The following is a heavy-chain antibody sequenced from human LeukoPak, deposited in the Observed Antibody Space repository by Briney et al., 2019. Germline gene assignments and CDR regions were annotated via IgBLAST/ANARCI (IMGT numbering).Heavy chain of an antibody. D-gene: IGHD1-1*01. V-gene: IGHV7-4-1*02. CDR2: INTNTGNP. CDR1: GYTFTSYA. Sequence: AASVTVSCKASGYTFTSYAMNWVRQAPGQGLEWMGWINTNTGNPTYAQGFTGRFAFSLDTSVSTAYLQISSLKAEDTAVYYCAREGLSTTGTLWGQGTLVTVSS. J-gene: IGHJ4*02. CDR3: AREGLSTTGTL.